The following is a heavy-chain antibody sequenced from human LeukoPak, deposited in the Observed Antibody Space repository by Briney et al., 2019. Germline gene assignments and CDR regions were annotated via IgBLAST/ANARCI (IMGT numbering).Heavy chain of an antibody. CDR3: ARGGKYYYDSSGYYDY. J-gene: IGHJ4*02. D-gene: IGHD3-22*01. V-gene: IGHV4-38-2*02. CDR2: IYHSGST. CDR1: GYSISSGYY. Sequence: SETLSLTCTVYGYSISSGYYWGWIRQPPGKGLEWIGSIYHSGSTYYNPSLKSRVTISVDTSKNQFSLKLSSVTAADTAVYYCARGGKYYYDSSGYYDYWGQGTLVTVSS.